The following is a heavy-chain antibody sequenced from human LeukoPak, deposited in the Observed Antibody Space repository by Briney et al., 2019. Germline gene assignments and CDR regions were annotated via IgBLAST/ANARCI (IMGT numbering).Heavy chain of an antibody. CDR1: GGSFSDYS. D-gene: IGHD5-12*01. J-gene: IGHJ5*02. V-gene: IGHV1-69*08. CDR3: VRSGYDYDCFDP. Sequence: SVKVSCKASGGSFSDYSISWVRQAPGQGLEGMGRIISILDTAHLPQKFQGRFTITADKATPTVYMELSSLRSDDAAVYYCVRSGYDYDCFDPWGQGTLVSVS. CDR2: IISILDTA.